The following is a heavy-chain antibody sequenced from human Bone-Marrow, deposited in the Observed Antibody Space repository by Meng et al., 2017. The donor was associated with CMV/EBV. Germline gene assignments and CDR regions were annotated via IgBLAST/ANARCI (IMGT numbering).Heavy chain of an antibody. Sequence: GGSLRLSCAASGFTFSTYNMNWVRQAPGKGLEWVSSISTSSHTYYADSVKGRFTISRDNAKNSLYLQMNSLRAEDTAVYYCARVQQAYCGGDCYFSHYGMDVWGQGTTVTVSS. V-gene: IGHV3-21*06. J-gene: IGHJ6*02. CDR2: ISTSSHT. CDR1: GFTFSTYN. CDR3: ARVQQAYCGGDCYFSHYGMDV. D-gene: IGHD2-21*01.